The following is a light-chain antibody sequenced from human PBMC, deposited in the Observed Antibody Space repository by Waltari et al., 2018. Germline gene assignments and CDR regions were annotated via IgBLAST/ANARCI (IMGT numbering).Light chain of an antibody. Sequence: EVVLTQSPGTLSLSPGERATLSCRASQRLIKRYVAWYQQKPGQAPTLRIYGASNRAAGIPDRFSASGSETDFTLTISRLEPEDFGVYYCQQYGSSVMYTFGQGTKLEI. CDR2: GAS. V-gene: IGKV3-20*01. CDR1: QRLIKRY. J-gene: IGKJ2*01. CDR3: QQYGSSVMYT.